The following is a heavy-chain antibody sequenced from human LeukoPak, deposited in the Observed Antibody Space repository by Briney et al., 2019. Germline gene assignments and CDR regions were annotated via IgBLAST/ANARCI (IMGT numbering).Heavy chain of an antibody. CDR1: GFTFSSYG. J-gene: IGHJ3*02. Sequence: TGGSLRLSCAASGFTFSSYGMHWIRQPPGKGLEWIGYIYYSGSTNYNPSLKSRVTISVDTSKNQFSLKLSSVTAADTAVYYCAKAAAAGTDAFDIWGQGTMVTVSS. CDR2: IYYSGST. V-gene: IGHV4-59*08. D-gene: IGHD6-13*01. CDR3: AKAAAAGTDAFDI.